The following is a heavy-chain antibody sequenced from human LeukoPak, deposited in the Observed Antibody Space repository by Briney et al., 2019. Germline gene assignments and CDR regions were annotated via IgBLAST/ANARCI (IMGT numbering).Heavy chain of an antibody. D-gene: IGHD1-26*01. CDR3: ARDLRSGSYYRYYYYMDV. CDR1: GGSISSYY. CDR2: IYYSGST. V-gene: IGHV4-59*01. Sequence: SETLSLTCTVSGGSISSYYWSWIRPPPGKGLEWIGYIYYSGSTNYNPSLKSRVTISVDTSKNQFSLKLSSVTAADTAVYYCARDLRSGSYYRYYYYMDVWGKGTTVTVSS. J-gene: IGHJ6*03.